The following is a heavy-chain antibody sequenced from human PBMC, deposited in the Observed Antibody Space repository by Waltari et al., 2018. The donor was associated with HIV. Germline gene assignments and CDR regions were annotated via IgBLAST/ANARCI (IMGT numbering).Heavy chain of an antibody. V-gene: IGHV1-8*01. Sequence: QAQLVQSGAEVKRPGASVKVSCKASGYTFSNYDLNWVRQATGQGLEWMGWMNPNSGNSGVVQKFQGRVTMTRDTSISTAYMELSSLGSEDTAVYYCARGGEMGAPYVGMDVWGQGTTVTVSS. D-gene: IGHD3-10*01. CDR3: ARGGEMGAPYVGMDV. CDR2: MNPNSGNS. J-gene: IGHJ6*02. CDR1: GYTFSNYD.